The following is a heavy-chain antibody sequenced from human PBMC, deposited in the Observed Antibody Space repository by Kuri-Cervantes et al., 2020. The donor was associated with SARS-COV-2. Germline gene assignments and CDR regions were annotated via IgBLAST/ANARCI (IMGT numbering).Heavy chain of an antibody. CDR2: INTNTGNP. CDR3: ARKYSNYPLDYYYYGMDV. Sequence: ASVKVSCKASGYTFTSYAMNWVRQVPGQGLEWMGWINTNTGNPTYAQGFTGRFVFSLDTSVSTAYLQISSLKAEDTAVYYCARKYSNYPLDYYYYGMDVWGQGPRSPSP. D-gene: IGHD4-11*01. CDR1: GYTFTSYA. J-gene: IGHJ6*02. V-gene: IGHV7-4-1*02.